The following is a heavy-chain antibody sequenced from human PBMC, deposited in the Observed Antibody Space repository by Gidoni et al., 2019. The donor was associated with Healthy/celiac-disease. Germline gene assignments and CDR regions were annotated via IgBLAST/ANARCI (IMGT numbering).Heavy chain of an antibody. Sequence: QVQLVQSGAEVKKPGSSVKVSCKASGGTFSSYTISWVRPAPGQGLEWMGRIIPILGIANYAQKFQGRVTITADKSTSTAYMELSSLRSEDTAVYYCAREGDCSGGSCLTLEQGAHYGMDVWGQGTTVTVSS. D-gene: IGHD2-15*01. CDR1: GGTFSSYT. V-gene: IGHV1-69*08. J-gene: IGHJ6*02. CDR3: AREGDCSGGSCLTLEQGAHYGMDV. CDR2: IIPILGIA.